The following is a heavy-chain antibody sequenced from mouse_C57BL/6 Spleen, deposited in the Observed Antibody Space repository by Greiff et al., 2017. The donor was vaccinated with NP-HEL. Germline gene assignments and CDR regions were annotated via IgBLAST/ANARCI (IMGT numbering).Heavy chain of an antibody. Sequence: VQLQQPGTELVKPGASVKLSCKASGYTFTSYWMHWVKQRPGQGLEWIGNINPSNGGTNYNEKFKSKATLTVDKSSSTAYMQLSSLTSEDSAVYYCARMTWDYGKEDYYAMDYWGQGTSVTVSS. V-gene: IGHV1-53*01. J-gene: IGHJ4*01. D-gene: IGHD2-1*01. CDR2: INPSNGGT. CDR1: GYTFTSYW. CDR3: ARMTWDYGKEDYYAMDY.